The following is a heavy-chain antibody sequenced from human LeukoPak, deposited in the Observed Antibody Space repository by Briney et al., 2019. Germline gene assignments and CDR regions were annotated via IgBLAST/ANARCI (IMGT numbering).Heavy chain of an antibody. Sequence: PGGSLRLSCAASGFTFSSYAMHWVRQAPGKGLEWVAVISYDGSNKYYADSVKGRFTISRDNSKNTLYLQMNSLRAEDTAVYYCARDGSGIEGAHDYWGQGTLVTVSS. V-gene: IGHV3-30-3*01. D-gene: IGHD3-10*01. CDR2: ISYDGSNK. CDR1: GFTFSSYA. CDR3: ARDGSGIEGAHDY. J-gene: IGHJ4*02.